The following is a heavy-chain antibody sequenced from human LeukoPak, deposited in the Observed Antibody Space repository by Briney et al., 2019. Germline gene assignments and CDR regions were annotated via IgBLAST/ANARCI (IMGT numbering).Heavy chain of an antibody. V-gene: IGHV3-21*01. Sequence: GGSLRLSCEASGFNFNTYSMAWVRQAPGKGLEWVSIISRASESIFYADSVKGRFTISRDNAKNSLYLQMNGLRAEDTAAYYSARGATDTTRWFDPWGQGTLVTVSS. CDR3: ARGATDTTRWFDP. D-gene: IGHD1-7*01. CDR2: ISRASESI. J-gene: IGHJ5*02. CDR1: GFNFNTYS.